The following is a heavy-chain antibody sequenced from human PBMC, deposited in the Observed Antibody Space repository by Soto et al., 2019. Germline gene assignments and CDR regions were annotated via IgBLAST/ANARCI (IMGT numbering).Heavy chain of an antibody. Sequence: GGSLRLSCAASGFTFSSYDMHWVRQATGKGLEWVSAIGTAGDTYYPGSVKGRFTISRENAKNSLYLQMNSLRAGDTAVYYCARLRPPSYYYGSGSYYYYGMDVWGQGTTVTVSS. CDR3: ARLRPPSYYYGSGSYYYYGMDV. D-gene: IGHD3-10*01. J-gene: IGHJ6*02. V-gene: IGHV3-13*04. CDR2: IGTAGDT. CDR1: GFTFSSYD.